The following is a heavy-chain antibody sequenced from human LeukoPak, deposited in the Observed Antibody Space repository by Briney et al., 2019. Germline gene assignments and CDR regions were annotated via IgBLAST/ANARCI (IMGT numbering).Heavy chain of an antibody. CDR2: IYYSGST. D-gene: IGHD6-19*01. Sequence: SETLSLTCTVYGGSISSYYWSWIRQPPGKGLEWIGYIYYSGSTNYNPSLKSRVTISVDTSKNQFSLKLSSVTAADTAVYYCARAGSGSGWFNYWGQGTLVTVSS. J-gene: IGHJ4*02. CDR3: ARAGSGSGWFNY. CDR1: GGSISSYY. V-gene: IGHV4-59*01.